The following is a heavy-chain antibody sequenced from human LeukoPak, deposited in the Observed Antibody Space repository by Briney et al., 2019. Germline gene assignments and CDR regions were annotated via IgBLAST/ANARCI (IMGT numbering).Heavy chain of an antibody. Sequence: SETLSLTCAVSGGSISSGGYSWSWIRQPPGKGLEWIGYIYHSGSTYYNPSLKSRVTISVDRSKNQFSLKLSSVTAADTAVYYCAREDDYGHFYYWGQGTLVAVSS. CDR3: AREDDYGHFYY. V-gene: IGHV4-30-2*01. CDR2: IYHSGST. D-gene: IGHD4-17*01. J-gene: IGHJ4*02. CDR1: GGSISSGGYS.